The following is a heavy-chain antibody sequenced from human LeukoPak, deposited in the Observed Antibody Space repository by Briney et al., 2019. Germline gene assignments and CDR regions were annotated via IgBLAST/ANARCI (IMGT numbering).Heavy chain of an antibody. CDR3: ATTSYYVFDY. D-gene: IGHD2-2*01. CDR2: ISYSERT. Sequence: SETLSLTCSVSGCSISSSTNYWGWIRQPPGKGLEWIVCISYSERTYYNPSRKCRVTIAEDTSKNQFSLKLSSVTAADTAVYSCATTSYYVFDYWGQGTLVSVSS. CDR1: GCSISSSTNY. J-gene: IGHJ4*02. V-gene: IGHV4-39*01.